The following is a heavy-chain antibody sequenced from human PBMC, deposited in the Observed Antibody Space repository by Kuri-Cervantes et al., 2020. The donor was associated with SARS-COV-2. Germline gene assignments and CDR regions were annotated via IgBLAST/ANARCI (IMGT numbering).Heavy chain of an antibody. V-gene: IGHV3-30*02. CDR3: TRLAVGGSDDY. D-gene: IGHD3-16*01. J-gene: IGHJ4*02. Sequence: GGSLRLSCAASGFTFSSYGMHWVRQAPGKGLGGVAFIRYEGSNKYYADSVKGRFTISRDNSKSMLYLQMDSLKAKDTAMYYCTRLAVGGSDDYWGQGTLVTVSS. CDR1: GFTFSSYG. CDR2: IRYEGSNK.